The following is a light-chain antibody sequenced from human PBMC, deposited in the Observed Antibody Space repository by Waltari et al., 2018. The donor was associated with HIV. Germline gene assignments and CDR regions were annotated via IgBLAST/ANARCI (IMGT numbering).Light chain of an antibody. CDR1: QGINNA. J-gene: IGKJ1*01. CDR2: GTS. CDR3: QQYSTTLMLT. V-gene: IGKV1-NL1*01. Sequence: DIQMTQSPSSLSASVGDRVPITCRASQGINNALAWYQQKPGTAPKLLIYGTSILERGVPSRFSGSGSGTDYSLTISSLQPEDFATYYCQQYSTTLMLTFGQGTKVEIK.